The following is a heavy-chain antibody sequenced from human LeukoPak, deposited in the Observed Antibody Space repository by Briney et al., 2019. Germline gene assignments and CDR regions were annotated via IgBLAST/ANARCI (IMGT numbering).Heavy chain of an antibody. Sequence: GESLRISCEGSGYSFTTYWIAWVRQMPGKGLEWTGIIYSDDSDTKYSPSFQGQVTIPIDKSIRTAYLQWSSLKASDTAVYYCARTYCSTKACSYFDFWGQGTLVTVSS. J-gene: IGHJ4*02. CDR1: GYSFTTYW. V-gene: IGHV5-51*01. CDR3: ARTYCSTKACSYFDF. CDR2: IYSDDSDT. D-gene: IGHD2-2*01.